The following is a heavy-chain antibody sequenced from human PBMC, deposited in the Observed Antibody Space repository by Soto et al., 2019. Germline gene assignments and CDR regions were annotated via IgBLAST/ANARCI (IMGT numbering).Heavy chain of an antibody. V-gene: IGHV1-69*01. CDR1: GGTFSSYA. Sequence: QVQLVQSGAEVKKPGSSVKVSCKASGGTFSSYAISWVRQAPGQGLEWMGGIIPIFGTTNYAQKFQGRVTTTADESTSTAYMELSSLRSEDTAVYYCARIYCSSTSCRRDLYYYGMDVWGQGTTVTVSS. D-gene: IGHD2-2*01. J-gene: IGHJ6*02. CDR3: ARIYCSSTSCRRDLYYYGMDV. CDR2: IIPIFGTT.